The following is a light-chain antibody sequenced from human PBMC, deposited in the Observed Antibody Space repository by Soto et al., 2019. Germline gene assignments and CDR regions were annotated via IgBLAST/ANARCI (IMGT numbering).Light chain of an antibody. V-gene: IGLV2-23*02. J-gene: IGLJ2*01. CDR3: CSYSSSSTVV. Sequence: QSVLTQPASVSGSPGQTITISCTGTSNDVGSYNLVSWYQQYPGKPPKLMIYEVSKRPSGVSNRFSGSKSGNTASLTISGLQTEDEADYYCCSYSSSSTVVFGGGTKLTVL. CDR2: EVS. CDR1: SNDVGSYNL.